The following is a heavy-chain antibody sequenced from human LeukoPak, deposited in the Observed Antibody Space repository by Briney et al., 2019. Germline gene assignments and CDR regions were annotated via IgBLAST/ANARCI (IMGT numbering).Heavy chain of an antibody. V-gene: IGHV3-21*01. CDR3: ARDRLGTEHDYGDSLDK. J-gene: IGHJ1*01. D-gene: IGHD4-17*01. CDR1: GFHFRIYS. CDR2: ISGTSGYI. Sequence: GGSLRLSCSASGFHFRIYSMHWVRQAPGEGLEWVSSISGTSGYIYYADSVKGRFIISRDNAENSVYLQMDSLRVEDTGVYYCARDRLGTEHDYGDSLDKWGQGTLVTVAA.